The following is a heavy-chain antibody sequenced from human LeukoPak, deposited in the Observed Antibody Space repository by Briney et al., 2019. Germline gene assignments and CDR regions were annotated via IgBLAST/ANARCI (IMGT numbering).Heavy chain of an antibody. CDR2: ISGSGGST. V-gene: IGHV3-23*01. D-gene: IGHD2-15*01. J-gene: IGHJ6*02. CDR3: ARDIVVVVAAIEADV. Sequence: PGGSLRLSCAASGFTFSSYAMSWVRQAPGKGLEWGSAISGSGGSTYYADSVKGRFTISRDNSKNTLYLRMNSLRAEDTAVYYCARDIVVVVAAIEADVWGQGTTVTVSS. CDR1: GFTFSSYA.